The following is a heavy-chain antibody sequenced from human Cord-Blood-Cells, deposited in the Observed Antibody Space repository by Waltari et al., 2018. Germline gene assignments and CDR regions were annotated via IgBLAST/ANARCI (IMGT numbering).Heavy chain of an antibody. V-gene: IGHV3-7*01. Sequence: EVQLVESGGGLVQPGGSLRLSCAASGVTFSSYWMSWVRQARGKELEWVANIKQDGSETYYVDSVKGRFTISRDNANNSLYLQLNSLRAEDTAVYYCARSWGFGYWGQGTQVTVSS. D-gene: IGHD3-16*01. CDR3: ARSWGFGY. J-gene: IGHJ4*02. CDR2: IKQDGSET. CDR1: GVTFSSYW.